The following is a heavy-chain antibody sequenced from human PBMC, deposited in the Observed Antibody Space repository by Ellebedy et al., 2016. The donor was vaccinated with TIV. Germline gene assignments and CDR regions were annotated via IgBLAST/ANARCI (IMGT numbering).Heavy chain of an antibody. Sequence: MPSETLSLTCSVSGGSISSVSYYWGWIRQPPGKGLEWMGSPNYSRCTYYNPSLKSRVTLSVDTSKNQFSLKRNPVTAADTAVYYCAREFRAAGGHYMDVWGRGTTVTVSS. D-gene: IGHD2-21*01. CDR2: PNYSRCT. V-gene: IGHV4-39*07. CDR1: GGSISSVSYY. CDR3: AREFRAAGGHYMDV. J-gene: IGHJ6*03.